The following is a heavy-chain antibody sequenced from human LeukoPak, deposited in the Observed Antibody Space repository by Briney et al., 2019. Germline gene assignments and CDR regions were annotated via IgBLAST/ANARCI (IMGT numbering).Heavy chain of an antibody. V-gene: IGHV3-30*02. Sequence: GGSLRLSCAASGFPFSSYGMHWVRQAPGKGLEWVAFIPYDGSDKFYADSVKGRFTISRDNSKNTLYLQMNSLRAEDTAVYYCAKYSGGFDDSSGYFDYWGQGTLVTVSS. CDR2: IPYDGSDK. CDR3: AKYSGGFDDSSGYFDY. CDR1: GFPFSSYG. D-gene: IGHD3-22*01. J-gene: IGHJ4*02.